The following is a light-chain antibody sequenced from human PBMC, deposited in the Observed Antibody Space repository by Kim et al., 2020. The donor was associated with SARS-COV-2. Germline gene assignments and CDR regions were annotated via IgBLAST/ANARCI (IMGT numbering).Light chain of an antibody. Sequence: APGKTAKITCGGTNIGSKSVHWYQQKAGQAPALVIYYDSDRPSGIPERFSGSNSGDAATLTISRVEAGDEADYFCQVWDSSSGHYVFGTGTKVTVL. J-gene: IGLJ1*01. CDR1: NIGSKS. CDR3: QVWDSSSGHYV. V-gene: IGLV3-21*04. CDR2: YDS.